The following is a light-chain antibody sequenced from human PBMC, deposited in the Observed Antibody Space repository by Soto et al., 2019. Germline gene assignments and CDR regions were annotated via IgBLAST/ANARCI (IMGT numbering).Light chain of an antibody. J-gene: IGLJ2*01. CDR1: SSDVGGYDY. CDR3: SSYTSSSTLVV. V-gene: IGLV2-14*03. Sequence: QSALTQPASVSGSPGQSITISCTGTSSDVGGYDYVSWYQQHPGIAPKLIIYDVTNRPSGVSGRFSGSKSGNTASLTISGLQAVDEADYYCSSYTSSSTLVVFGGGTKLTVL. CDR2: DVT.